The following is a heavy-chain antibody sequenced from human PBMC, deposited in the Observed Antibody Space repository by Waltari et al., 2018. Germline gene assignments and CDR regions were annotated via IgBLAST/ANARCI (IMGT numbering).Heavy chain of an antibody. CDR3: EAPGSGY. J-gene: IGHJ4*02. CDR2: IYSGGRK. D-gene: IGHD3-10*01. CDR1: GFTVSSNY. Sequence: EVQLVESGGGLIQPGGSLRLSCAASGFTVSSNYMSWVRQAPGKGMEWVSVIYSGGRKCYADYVKGRFSISRDNSKNTLYLQMNSLRAEDTAVYYCEAPGSGYWGQGTLVTVSS. V-gene: IGHV3-53*01.